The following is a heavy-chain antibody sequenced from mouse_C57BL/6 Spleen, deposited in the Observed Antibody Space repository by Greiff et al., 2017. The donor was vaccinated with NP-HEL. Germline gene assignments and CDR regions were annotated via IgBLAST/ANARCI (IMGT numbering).Heavy chain of an antibody. Sequence: VQLKESGPGLVKPSQSLSLTCSVPGYSITSGYYWNWIRQFPGNKLEWMGYISYDGSNHYNPSLKNRISITRDTSKNQFFLKLNSVTTEETATYYCARDGDYDAMDYWGQGTSVTVSS. D-gene: IGHD2-13*01. CDR1: GYSITSGYY. J-gene: IGHJ4*01. V-gene: IGHV3-6*01. CDR2: ISYDGSN. CDR3: ARDGDYDAMDY.